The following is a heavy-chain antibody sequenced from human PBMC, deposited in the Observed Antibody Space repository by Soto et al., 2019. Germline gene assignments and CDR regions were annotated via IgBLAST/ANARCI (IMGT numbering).Heavy chain of an antibody. CDR2: ISWNSGSI. V-gene: IGHV3-9*01. Sequence: EVQLVESGGGLVQPGRSLRLSCAASGFTFDDYAMHWVRQAPGKGLEWVSGISWNSGSIGYADSVKGRFTISRDNAKNSLYLQMNSLRAEDTALYYCAKGDRAYGMDVWGPGTTVTVSS. CDR3: AKGDRAYGMDV. J-gene: IGHJ6*02. CDR1: GFTFDDYA.